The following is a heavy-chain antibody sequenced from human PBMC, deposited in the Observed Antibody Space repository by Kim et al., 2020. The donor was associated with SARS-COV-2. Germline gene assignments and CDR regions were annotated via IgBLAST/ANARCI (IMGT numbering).Heavy chain of an antibody. J-gene: IGHJ4*02. CDR2: INHSGST. V-gene: IGHV4-34*01. CDR3: ARVKERVWGSYRYTGPVFDY. D-gene: IGHD3-16*02. Sequence: SETLSLTCAVYGGSFSGYYWSWIRQPPGKGLEWIGEINHSGSTNYNPSLKSRVTISVDTSKNQFSLKLSSVTAADTAVYYCARVKERVWGSYRYTGPVFDYWGQGPVVTVSS. CDR1: GGSFSGYY.